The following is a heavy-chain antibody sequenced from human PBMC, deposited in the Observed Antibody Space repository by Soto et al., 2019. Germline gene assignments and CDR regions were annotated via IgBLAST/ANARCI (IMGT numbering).Heavy chain of an antibody. V-gene: IGHV1-46*01. CDR2: INPSGGST. CDR3: ARVMGRSPLDYGDYEQAILRGPLNWFDP. J-gene: IGHJ5*02. D-gene: IGHD4-17*01. Sequence: VKVSCKASGYTFTSYYMHWVRQAPGQGLEWMGIINPSGGSTSYAQKFQGRVTMTRDTSTSTVYMELSSLRSEDTAVYYCARVMGRSPLDYGDYEQAILRGPLNWFDPWGQGTLVTVSS. CDR1: GYTFTSYY.